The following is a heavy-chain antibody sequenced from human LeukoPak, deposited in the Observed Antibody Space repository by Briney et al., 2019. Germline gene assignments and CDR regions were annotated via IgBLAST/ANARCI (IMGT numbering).Heavy chain of an antibody. CDR3: ARDRRRYYDFWSVEPSAFDI. CDR1: GFTFSDYN. D-gene: IGHD3-3*01. Sequence: GGSLRLSCAASGFTFSDYNMRWIRQAPGKGLEWVSSISRSGSTKYYADSVKGRFTISRDNAKNSLYLQMNSLRAEDTALYYCARDRRRYYDFWSVEPSAFDIWGQGTMVTVSS. V-gene: IGHV3-11*01. CDR2: ISRSGSTK. J-gene: IGHJ3*02.